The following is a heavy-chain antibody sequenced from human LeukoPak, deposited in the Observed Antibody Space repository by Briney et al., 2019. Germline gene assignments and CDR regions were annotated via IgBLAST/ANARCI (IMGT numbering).Heavy chain of an antibody. CDR2: IYYSGGI. Sequence: PSETLSLTCTVSGDSISGYYWSWLRRPPGQRLEWIGYIYYSGGINYNPSLKSRVTISVDTSKNQFSLRLTSVTAADTAVYYCARYSRLLREKNPFDIRGQGTMGTVSP. CDR1: GDSISGYY. V-gene: IGHV4-59*08. CDR3: ARYSRLLREKNPFDI. J-gene: IGHJ3*02. D-gene: IGHD4-17*01.